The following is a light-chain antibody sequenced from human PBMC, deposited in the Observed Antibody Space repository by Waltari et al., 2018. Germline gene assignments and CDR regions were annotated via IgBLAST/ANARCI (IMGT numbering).Light chain of an antibody. CDR1: SSNIGAGYD. CDR3: QSYDSSLSDVV. V-gene: IGLV1-40*01. Sequence: QSVLTQPPSVSGAPGQRVTIPCTGSSSNIGAGYDVHWYQQLPGTAPKLLIYDNNNRPSGVPDRFSGSKSDTSASLAITGLQAEDEADYYCQSYDSSLSDVVFGGGTKLTVL. CDR2: DNN. J-gene: IGLJ2*01.